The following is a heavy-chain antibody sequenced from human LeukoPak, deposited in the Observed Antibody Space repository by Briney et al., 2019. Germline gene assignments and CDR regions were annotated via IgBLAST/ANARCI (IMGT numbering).Heavy chain of an antibody. Sequence: GSLRLSCAASGFTVSSNYMSWVRQAPGKGLEWVSVIYSDGSTYYADSVKGRFTISRDNSKNTLYLQMNNLRAEDTAVYYCARDAVLGSGSDNWGQGTLITVSS. CDR3: ARDAVLGSGSDN. CDR1: GFTVSSNY. D-gene: IGHD3-10*01. V-gene: IGHV3-53*01. J-gene: IGHJ4*02. CDR2: IYSDGST.